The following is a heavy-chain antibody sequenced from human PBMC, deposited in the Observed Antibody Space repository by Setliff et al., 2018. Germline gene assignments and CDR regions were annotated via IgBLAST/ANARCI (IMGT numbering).Heavy chain of an antibody. Sequence: ASVKVSCKASGYTFTSYDINWVRQATGQGLEWMGWMNPNSGNTGYAQKFQGRVTMTRNTSISTAYMELSSLRSEDTAVYYCARKRTGPDWFDPWGQGTLVTVSS. CDR2: MNPNSGNT. CDR3: ARKRTGPDWFDP. V-gene: IGHV1-8*01. CDR1: GYTFTSYD. J-gene: IGHJ5*02.